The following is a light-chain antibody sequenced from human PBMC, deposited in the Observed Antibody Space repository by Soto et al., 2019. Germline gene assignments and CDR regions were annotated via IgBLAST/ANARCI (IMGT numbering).Light chain of an antibody. CDR1: QGISNY. CDR2: AAS. Sequence: DLQMTQSPSSLSASVGDRVTTTCRASQGISNYLAWYQQIPGKVPKLLISAASTLQSGVPSRFSGSGSGTDFTLTISSLQPEDVATYYCQKYTNVPAFGGGTKVEIK. J-gene: IGKJ4*01. V-gene: IGKV1-27*01. CDR3: QKYTNVPA.